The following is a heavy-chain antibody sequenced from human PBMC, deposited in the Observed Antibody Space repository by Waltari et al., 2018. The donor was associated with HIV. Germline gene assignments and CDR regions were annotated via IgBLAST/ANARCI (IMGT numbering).Heavy chain of an antibody. J-gene: IGHJ3*02. V-gene: IGHV1-69*01. CDR2: IIPIFGTA. CDR3: AGKDVWGSYRYYAFDI. CDR1: GGTFSSYA. Sequence: QVQLVQSGAEVKKPGSSVKVSCKASGGTFSSYAISWVRQDPGQGLEWMGGIIPIFGTANDAQKFQGRVTITADESTSTAYMELSSLRSEDTAVYYCAGKDVWGSYRYYAFDIWGQGTMVTVSS. D-gene: IGHD3-16*02.